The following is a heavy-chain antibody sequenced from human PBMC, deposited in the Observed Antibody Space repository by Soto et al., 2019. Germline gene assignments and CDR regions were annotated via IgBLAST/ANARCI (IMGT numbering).Heavy chain of an antibody. CDR2: IIPIFGTA. CDR1: GGTFSSYA. CDR3: ARDIAARPGLGWFDP. Sequence: SVKVSCKASGGTFSSYAISWVRQAPGQGLEWMGGIIPIFGTANYAQKFQGRVTITADESTSTAYMELSSLRSEDTAVYYCARDIAARPGLGWFDPWGQGTLVTVSS. D-gene: IGHD6-6*01. J-gene: IGHJ5*02. V-gene: IGHV1-69*13.